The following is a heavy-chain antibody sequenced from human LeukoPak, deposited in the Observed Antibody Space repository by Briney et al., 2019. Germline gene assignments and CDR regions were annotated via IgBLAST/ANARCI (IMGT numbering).Heavy chain of an antibody. J-gene: IGHJ4*02. D-gene: IGHD4-17*01. CDR3: ARAYGDVYFVY. V-gene: IGHV4-31*03. CDR2: IYYSGST. Sequence: SQTLSLTCTVSGGSVSGGGYYWSWIRQHPGKDLEWIGYIYYSGSTYYNPSLKSRVTISVDTSKNQFSSKLSSVTAAYTAVYYCARAYGDVYFVYWGQGILVTVSS. CDR1: GGSVSGGGYY.